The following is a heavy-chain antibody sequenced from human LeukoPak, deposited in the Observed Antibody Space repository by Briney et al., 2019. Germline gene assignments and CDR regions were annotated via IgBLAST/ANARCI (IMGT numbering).Heavy chain of an antibody. CDR3: ARGVIAAAVEGYFDY. Sequence: KTSETLSPTCAVYGGSFSGYYWSWIRQPPGKGLEWIGEINHSGSTHYNPSLKSRVTISVDTSKNQFSLKLSSVTAADTAVYYCARGVIAAAVEGYFDYWGQGTLVTVSS. CDR1: GGSFSGYY. CDR2: INHSGST. D-gene: IGHD6-13*01. J-gene: IGHJ4*02. V-gene: IGHV4-34*01.